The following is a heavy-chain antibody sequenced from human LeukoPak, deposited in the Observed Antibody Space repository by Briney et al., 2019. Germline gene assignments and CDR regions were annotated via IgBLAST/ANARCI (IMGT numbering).Heavy chain of an antibody. CDR3: ARFVDQSTYYFDS. J-gene: IGHJ4*02. CDR2: INPDSKYI. D-gene: IGHD3-10*01. V-gene: IGHV3-21*01. CDR1: AFALSTYT. Sequence: GSLRLSCAASAFALSTYTMGWVRLAPGKGLEWVSSINPDSKYIYYRDSVRGRFTISRDNAKNSLYLQMNSLRVEDTAVYFCARFVDQSTYYFDSWGQGTLVIVSS.